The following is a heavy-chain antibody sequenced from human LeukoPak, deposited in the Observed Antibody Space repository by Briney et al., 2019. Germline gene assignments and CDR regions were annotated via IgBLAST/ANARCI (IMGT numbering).Heavy chain of an antibody. Sequence: SGPTLVNPTQTLTLTCTFSGFSLSTSGVGVGWIRQPPGKALEGLALIYWTDDKRYSPSLKSRLTITKDTSKNQVVLTMTNMEPVDTATYSCAHRPDYGDYFDYWGQGTLVTVSS. CDR2: IYWTDDK. J-gene: IGHJ4*02. D-gene: IGHD4-17*01. CDR3: AHRPDYGDYFDY. V-gene: IGHV2-5*01. CDR1: GFSLSTSGVG.